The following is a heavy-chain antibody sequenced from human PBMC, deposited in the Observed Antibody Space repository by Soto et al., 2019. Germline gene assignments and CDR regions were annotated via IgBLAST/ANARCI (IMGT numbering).Heavy chain of an antibody. D-gene: IGHD6-19*01. V-gene: IGHV3-66*01. CDR3: ARDRIAVAGNAEDFQH. J-gene: IGHJ1*01. CDR1: GFTVSSNY. CDR2: IYSGGST. Sequence: EVQLVESGGGLVQPGGSLRLSCAASGFTVSSNYMSWVRQAPGKGLEWVSVIYSGGSTYYADSVKGRFTISRDNSKNTLYLQMNSLRAEDTAVYDCARDRIAVAGNAEDFQHWGQGTMVTLSS.